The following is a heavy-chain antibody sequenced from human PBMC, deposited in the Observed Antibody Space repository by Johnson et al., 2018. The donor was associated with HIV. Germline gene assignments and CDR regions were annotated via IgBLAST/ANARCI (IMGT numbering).Heavy chain of an antibody. CDR3: AIPYFHDSGVYH. Sequence: QVQLVESGGGVVQPGRSLRLSCAASGFTFSTYSMHWVRQAPGKGLEWVAVISSDGSNKYYADSVKDRFTISRDNSKNTLYLEMGSLRAEDMGVYYCAIPYFHDSGVYHWGQGTMVTVSS. D-gene: IGHD3-22*01. J-gene: IGHJ3*01. CDR2: ISSDGSNK. V-gene: IGHV3-30*14. CDR1: GFTFSTYS.